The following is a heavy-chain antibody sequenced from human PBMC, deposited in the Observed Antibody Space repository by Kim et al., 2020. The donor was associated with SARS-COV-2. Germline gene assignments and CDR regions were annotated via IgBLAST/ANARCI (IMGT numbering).Heavy chain of an antibody. J-gene: IGHJ4*02. Sequence: ADSGRGRFTISRDNSKTTLFLQMDSLRVDDTAVYYCAKDLLYVPGRGYFDSWGQGVVVTVSS. CDR3: AKDLLYVPGRGYFDS. V-gene: IGHV3-23*01. D-gene: IGHD3-10*01.